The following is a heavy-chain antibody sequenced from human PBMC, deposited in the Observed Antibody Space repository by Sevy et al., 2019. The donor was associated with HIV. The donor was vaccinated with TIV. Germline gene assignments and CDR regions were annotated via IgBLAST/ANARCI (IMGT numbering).Heavy chain of an antibody. Sequence: ASVKVSCKASGYTFTSYYMHWVRQAPGQGLEWMGIIDPSGGSTSYAQKFQARVTMTRETSTSTVFLELSSLRSEDTAVYYCARDGDLNWNLMDYWGQGTPVTVSS. CDR3: ARDGDLNWNLMDY. D-gene: IGHD1-7*01. CDR2: IDPSGGST. J-gene: IGHJ4*02. CDR1: GYTFTSYY. V-gene: IGHV1-46*01.